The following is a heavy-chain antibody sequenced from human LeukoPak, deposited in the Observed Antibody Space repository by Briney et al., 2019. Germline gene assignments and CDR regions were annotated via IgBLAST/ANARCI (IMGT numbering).Heavy chain of an antibody. Sequence: ASVTVSCKPSGYSFTRNGISWVRQAPGQGLEGMAWISANSGNTNYAQNFQDRVTLTTDTSTSTAYMELRSRRSDDTAVYYCARDVNYAFDYWGQGTLVTVSS. J-gene: IGHJ4*02. V-gene: IGHV1-18*01. CDR1: GYSFTRNG. CDR2: ISANSGNT. CDR3: ARDVNYAFDY. D-gene: IGHD3-16*01.